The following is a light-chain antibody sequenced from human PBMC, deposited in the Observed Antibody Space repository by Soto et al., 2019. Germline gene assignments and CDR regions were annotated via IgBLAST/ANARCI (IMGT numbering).Light chain of an antibody. V-gene: IGLV2-23*02. CDR1: ISNVGSYKL. CDR3: WSSGGSPTYV. Sequence: LTQPSSVCGSPGQSSTISSTGTISNVGSYKLVSWYQQHPGKAPKLIIFEVNKRPSRVSNRSSGSKSGNTASLTISGLKVQDEADCCCWSSGGSPTYVFGTGTKVTVL. J-gene: IGLJ1*01. CDR2: EVN.